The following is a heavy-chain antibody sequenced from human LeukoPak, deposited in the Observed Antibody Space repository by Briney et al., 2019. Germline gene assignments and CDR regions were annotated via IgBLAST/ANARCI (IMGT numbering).Heavy chain of an antibody. CDR1: GFTFSDYY. CDR2: IVASYVGT. CDR3: ARGRAAGLLDWFDP. Sequence: GGSLRLSCAASGFTFSDYYMSWIRQAPGKGLEWVASIVASYVGTYYVDSVKGRFVVPRDNSKNTLYLQMDRLRLEDAAMYFCARGRAAGLLDWFDPWGPGTLVTVSS. J-gene: IGHJ5*02. D-gene: IGHD6-19*01. V-gene: IGHV3-11*01.